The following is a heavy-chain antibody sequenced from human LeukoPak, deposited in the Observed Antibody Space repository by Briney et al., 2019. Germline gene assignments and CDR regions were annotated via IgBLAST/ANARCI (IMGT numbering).Heavy chain of an antibody. CDR3: ARRPSYSSSWYEGGLDY. Sequence: GGSLRLSCAASGLTFTNNFMSWVRQVPGKGVEWVANIKQAGSETTYADSVRGRFTIFRDNAKASVYLQMNSLRAGDTALYYCARRPSYSSSWYEGGLDYWGQGTLVTVSS. V-gene: IGHV3-7*03. CDR1: GLTFTNNF. CDR2: IKQAGSET. D-gene: IGHD6-13*01. J-gene: IGHJ4*02.